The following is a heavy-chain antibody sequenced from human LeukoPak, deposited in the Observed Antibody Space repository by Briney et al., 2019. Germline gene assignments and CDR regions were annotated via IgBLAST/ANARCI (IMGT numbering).Heavy chain of an antibody. Sequence: GGSLRLSCAASGFNFTNYVMHWVRQAPGKGLEWVSFIGSDGSDKHYADSVKGRFTISRDNAKNSLYLQMNSLRAEDTAVYYCARICSGGSCYNDAFDIWGQGTMVTVSS. CDR1: GFNFTNYV. V-gene: IGHV3-30*02. D-gene: IGHD2-15*01. CDR3: ARICSGGSCYNDAFDI. J-gene: IGHJ3*02. CDR2: IGSDGSDK.